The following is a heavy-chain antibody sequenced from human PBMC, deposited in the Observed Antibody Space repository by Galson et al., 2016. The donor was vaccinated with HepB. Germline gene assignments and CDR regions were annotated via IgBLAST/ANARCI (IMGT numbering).Heavy chain of an antibody. J-gene: IGHJ4*02. V-gene: IGHV3-30-3*01. CDR3: AKDGGYTYALGY. CDR2: ISSDGSNQ. Sequence: SLRLSCAASGFTFSTSAVHWVRQAPGKGLEWVAVISSDGSNQFYADSVTGRFTISRDNSKDTLYLQMNSLRAEDTAVYYCAKDGGYTYALGYRGRGTLVTVSS. D-gene: IGHD5-18*01. CDR1: GFTFSTSA.